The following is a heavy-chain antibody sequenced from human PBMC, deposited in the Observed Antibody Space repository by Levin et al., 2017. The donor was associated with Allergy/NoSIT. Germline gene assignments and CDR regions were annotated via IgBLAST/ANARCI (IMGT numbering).Heavy chain of an antibody. J-gene: IGHJ2*01. V-gene: IGHV1-2*02. CDR1: GYTFTGYY. CDR3: ARDRATTSFWYFDL. Sequence: ASVKVSCKASGYTFTGYYMHWVRQAPGQGLEWMGWINPNSGGTNYAQKFQGRVTMTRDTSISTAYMELSRLRSDDTAVYYCARDRATTSFWYFDLWGRGTLVTVSS. CDR2: INPNSGGT. D-gene: IGHD1-26*01.